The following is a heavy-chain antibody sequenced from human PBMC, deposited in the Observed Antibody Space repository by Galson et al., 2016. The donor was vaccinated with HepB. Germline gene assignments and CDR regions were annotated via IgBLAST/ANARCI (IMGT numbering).Heavy chain of an antibody. CDR3: AREGPRRISLAKMGFFDY. CDR1: GYPFEKCW. Sequence: SLRLSCAASGYPFEKCWLSWVRQAPGKGLEWVANMKQDGSEKYYGDSVKGRFTISRDNARNSVYLQMNDLRVDDTAIYYCAREGPRRISLAKMGFFDYWGRGSLVTVSS. V-gene: IGHV3-7*01. J-gene: IGHJ4*02. D-gene: IGHD3-16*02. CDR2: MKQDGSEK.